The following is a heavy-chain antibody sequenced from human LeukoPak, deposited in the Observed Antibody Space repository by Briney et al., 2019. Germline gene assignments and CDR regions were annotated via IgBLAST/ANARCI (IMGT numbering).Heavy chain of an antibody. CDR2: ISASGDAT. Sequence: GGSLRLSCAASGFTFSTYALSWVRQAPGKGLEWVSAISASGDATYYADSVKGRFTISRDNSKNTLYLQMNSLRVDDTAVYYCAKSFYPGGSSFTFNIWGQGTLVTVSS. CDR3: AKSFYPGGSSFTFNI. J-gene: IGHJ3*02. D-gene: IGHD3-10*01. CDR1: GFTFSTYA. V-gene: IGHV3-23*01.